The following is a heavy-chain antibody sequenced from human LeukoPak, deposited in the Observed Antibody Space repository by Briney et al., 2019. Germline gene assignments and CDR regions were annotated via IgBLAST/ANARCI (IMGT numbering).Heavy chain of an antibody. J-gene: IGHJ5*02. CDR3: ARALWYYYDSSGYYRNWFDP. V-gene: IGHV1-18*01. Sequence: ASVKVSCKASGYTFTSYGISSVRQAPGQGLEWMGWISAYNGNTNYAQKLQGRVTMTTDTSTSTAYMELRSLRSDDTAVYYCARALWYYYDSSGYYRNWFDPWGQGTLVTVSS. CDR1: GYTFTSYG. CDR2: ISAYNGNT. D-gene: IGHD3-22*01.